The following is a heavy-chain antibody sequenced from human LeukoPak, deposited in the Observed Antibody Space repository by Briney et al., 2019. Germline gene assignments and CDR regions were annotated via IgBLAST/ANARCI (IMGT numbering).Heavy chain of an antibody. CDR3: ARRQNYYDSSGYYRFFDY. CDR2: IYYSGST. CDR1: GGSISSSIYY. Sequence: SETLSLTCTVSGGSISSSIYYWGWIRQPPGKGLEWIGSIYYSGSTYYNPSLKSRVTISVDTSKNQFSLKLSSVTAADTAVYYCARRQNYYDSSGYYRFFDYWGQGTLVTVSS. D-gene: IGHD3-22*01. V-gene: IGHV4-39*01. J-gene: IGHJ4*02.